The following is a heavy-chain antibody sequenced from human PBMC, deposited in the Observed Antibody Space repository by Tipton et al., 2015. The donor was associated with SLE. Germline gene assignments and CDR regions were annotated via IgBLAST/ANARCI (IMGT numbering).Heavy chain of an antibody. CDR1: GGSISSGSYY. J-gene: IGHJ5*02. V-gene: IGHV4-61*01. Sequence: TLSLTCTVSGGSISSGSYYWSWIRQPPGKGLEWIGYIYYSGSTNYNPSLKSRVTISVDTSKNQFSLKLSSVTAADTAVYYCARVISSGWYRSWFDPWGQGTLVTVSS. CDR2: IYYSGST. CDR3: ARVISSGWYRSWFDP. D-gene: IGHD6-19*01.